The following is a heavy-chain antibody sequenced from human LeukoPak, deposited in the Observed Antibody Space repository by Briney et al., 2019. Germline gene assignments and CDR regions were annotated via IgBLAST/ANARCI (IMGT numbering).Heavy chain of an antibody. CDR3: ARDGLSWEDWYFDL. V-gene: IGHV4-59*01. D-gene: IGHD1-26*01. J-gene: IGHJ2*01. CDR1: GGSISSYY. Sequence: SETLSLTCTVSGGSISSYYWSWIRQPPGKGPEWIGYIYYSGSTNYNPSLKSRVTISVDTSKNQFSLKLSSVTAADTAVYYCARDGLSWEDWYFDLWGRGTLVTVSS. CDR2: IYYSGST.